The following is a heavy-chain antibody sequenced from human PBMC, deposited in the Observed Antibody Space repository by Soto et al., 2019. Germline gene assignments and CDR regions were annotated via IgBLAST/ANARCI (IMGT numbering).Heavy chain of an antibody. J-gene: IGHJ3*02. CDR2: VIPTLATA. D-gene: IGHD4-17*01. V-gene: IGHV1-69*01. CDR3: ASDYGGIEAFDI. Sequence: QVQLVQSGAEVKKPGSSVKVSCKTSGGPFNNHAINWVRQAPGQGLEWVGLVIPTLATADYAQKFQGRVTMTADEGTNIALLELSRLRSGDTGVYHCASDYGGIEAFDIWGQVTLVPGSS. CDR1: GGPFNNHA.